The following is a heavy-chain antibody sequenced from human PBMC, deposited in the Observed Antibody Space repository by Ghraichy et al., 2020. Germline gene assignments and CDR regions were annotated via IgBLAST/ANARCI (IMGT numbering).Heavy chain of an antibody. CDR3: AKVELIAARRTYYGMDV. CDR2: ISGSGGST. Sequence: GGSLRLSCAASGFTFSSYAMSWVRQAPGKGLEWVSAISGSGGSTYYADSVKGRFTISRDNSKNTLYLQMNSLRAEDTAVYYCAKVELIAARRTYYGMDVWGQGTTVTVSS. CDR1: GFTFSSYA. J-gene: IGHJ6*02. V-gene: IGHV3-23*01. D-gene: IGHD6-6*01.